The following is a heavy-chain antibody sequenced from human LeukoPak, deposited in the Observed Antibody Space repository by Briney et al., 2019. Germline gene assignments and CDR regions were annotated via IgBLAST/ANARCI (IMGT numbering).Heavy chain of an antibody. CDR3: ARGGYYGSGNDFRFDP. J-gene: IGHJ5*02. CDR1: GGSISLSYYY. V-gene: IGHV4-39*07. CDR2: VYYSGTT. D-gene: IGHD3-10*01. Sequence: PSETLSLTCSVSGGSISLSYYYWGWIRQPPGKALEWIGSVYYSGTTSYNPSLKSRVTISVDMSKNHFSLRLSSVTAADTAMYYCARGGYYGSGNDFRFDPWGQGTLVTASS.